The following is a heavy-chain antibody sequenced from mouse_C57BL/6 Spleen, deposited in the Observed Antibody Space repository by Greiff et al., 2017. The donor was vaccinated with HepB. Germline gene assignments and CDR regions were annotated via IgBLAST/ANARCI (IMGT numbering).Heavy chain of an antibody. D-gene: IGHD3-1*01. CDR1: GFTFSDYG. J-gene: IGHJ3*01. Sequence: DVMLVESGGGLVKPGGSLKLSCAASGFTFSDYGMHWVRQAPEKGLEWVAYISSGSSTIYYADTVKGRFTISRDNAKNTLFLQLTSLRSEDTAMYYCARTWALFADWGQGTLVTVSA. CDR3: ARTWALFAD. CDR2: ISSGSSTI. V-gene: IGHV5-17*01.